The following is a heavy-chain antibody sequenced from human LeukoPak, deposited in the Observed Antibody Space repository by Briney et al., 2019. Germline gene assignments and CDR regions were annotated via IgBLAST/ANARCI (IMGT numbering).Heavy chain of an antibody. J-gene: IGHJ4*02. CDR1: GYTFTSYG. CDR3: AREREQKFWSQGPSGGNYFDY. Sequence: WASVKVSCKASGYTFTSYGISWVRQAPGQGLEWMGWISAYNGNTNYAQKLQGRVTMTTDTSTSTAYMELRSLRSDDTAVYYCAREREQKFWSQGPSGGNYFDYWGQGTLVTVSS. D-gene: IGHD3-3*01. V-gene: IGHV1-18*01. CDR2: ISAYNGNT.